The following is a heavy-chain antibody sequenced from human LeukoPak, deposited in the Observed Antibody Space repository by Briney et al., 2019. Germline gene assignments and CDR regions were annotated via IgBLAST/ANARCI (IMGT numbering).Heavy chain of an antibody. CDR2: IYYSGST. J-gene: IGHJ4*02. CDR3: ARQGSSGWAIFDY. D-gene: IGHD6-19*01. Sequence: SXXLSLTCXVSGGSISSYYWSWIRQSPGKGLEWIGYIYYSGSTNYNPSLKSRVTISVDTSKNQFSLKLSSVTAADTAVYYCARQGSSGWAIFDYWGQGTLVTVSS. CDR1: GGSISSYY. V-gene: IGHV4-59*08.